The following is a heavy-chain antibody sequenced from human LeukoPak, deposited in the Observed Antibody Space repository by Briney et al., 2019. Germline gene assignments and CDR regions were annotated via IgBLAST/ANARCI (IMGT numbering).Heavy chain of an antibody. V-gene: IGHV5-51*01. CDR1: GFRFTSYW. CDR2: IYPGDSDT. Sequence: GESLKISCKGSGFRFTSYWIAWVRQMPGKGLEWMGIIYPGDSDTRYSPSFQGQVTISADKSISTAYLQWSSLKASDTAMYCCARQLSDAFDIWGQGTMVTVSS. CDR3: ARQLSDAFDI. J-gene: IGHJ3*02.